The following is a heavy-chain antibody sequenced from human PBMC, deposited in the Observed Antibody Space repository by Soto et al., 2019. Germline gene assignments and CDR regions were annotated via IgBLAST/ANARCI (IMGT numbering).Heavy chain of an antibody. D-gene: IGHD3-22*01. Sequence: SVKVSCKASGGTFSSYTISWVRQAPGQGLEWMGRIIPILGIANYAQKFQGRVTITADKSTSTAYMELSSLRSEDTAVYYCARGSTETYYDSSGYYYYYGMDVWGQGTTVTVSS. J-gene: IGHJ6*02. CDR1: GGTFSSYT. CDR3: ARGSTETYYDSSGYYYYYGMDV. V-gene: IGHV1-69*02. CDR2: IIPILGIA.